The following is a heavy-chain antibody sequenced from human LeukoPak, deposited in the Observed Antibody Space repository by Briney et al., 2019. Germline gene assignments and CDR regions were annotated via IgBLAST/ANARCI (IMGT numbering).Heavy chain of an antibody. D-gene: IGHD5-18*01. J-gene: IGHJ3*02. CDR2: IYYSGST. Sequence: SETLSLTCTVSGGSISSYYWSWIRQPPGKGLEWIGYIYYSGSTNYNPSLKSRVTISVDTSKSQFSLKLSSVTAADTAVYYCARFPGYSYGKDAFDIWGQGTMVIVSS. CDR3: ARFPGYSYGKDAFDI. CDR1: GGSISSYY. V-gene: IGHV4-59*01.